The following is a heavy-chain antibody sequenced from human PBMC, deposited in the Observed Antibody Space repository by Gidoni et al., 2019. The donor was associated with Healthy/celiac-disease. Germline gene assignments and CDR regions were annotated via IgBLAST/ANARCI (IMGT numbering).Heavy chain of an antibody. D-gene: IGHD3-3*01. V-gene: IGHV1-69*06. CDR3: ARNYDFWSGYSHYYYGMDV. CDR1: GGTCSSYA. J-gene: IGHJ6*02. Sequence: QVQLVQSGAEAKKPGASVKVSCKASGGTCSSYAISWVRQAAGQGLEWMGGVIPIFGTANYAQKFQVRVTITADKSTSTAYMELSSLRSEDTAVYYCARNYDFWSGYSHYYYGMDVWGQGTTVTVSS. CDR2: VIPIFGTA.